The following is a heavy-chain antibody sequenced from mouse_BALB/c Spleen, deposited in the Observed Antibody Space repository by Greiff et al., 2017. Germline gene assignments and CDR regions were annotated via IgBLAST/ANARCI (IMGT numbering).Heavy chain of an antibody. J-gene: IGHJ3*01. Sequence: EVQLQQSGPELVKPGASVKMSCKASGYTFTSYVMHWVKQKPGQGLEWIGYINPYNDGTKYNEKFKGKATLTSDKSSSTAYMELSSLTSEDSAVYYCAKGDYYGNYNFAYWGQGTLVTVSA. V-gene: IGHV1-14*01. CDR1: GYTFTSYV. CDR2: INPYNDGT. D-gene: IGHD2-1*01. CDR3: AKGDYYGNYNFAY.